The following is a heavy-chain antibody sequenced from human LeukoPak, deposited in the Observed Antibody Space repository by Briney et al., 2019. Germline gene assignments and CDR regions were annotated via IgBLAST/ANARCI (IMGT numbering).Heavy chain of an antibody. J-gene: IGHJ6*03. D-gene: IGHD2-8*01. CDR3: AKDRCSNGIGCYYYYMDV. CDR2: IRYDGSNR. Sequence: GGSLRLSCAASGFTFSSYGMHWVRQAPGKGLEWVAFIRYDGSNRHYADSVKGRFTISRDNSKNILYLQMNSLRAEDTAVYYCAKDRCSNGIGCYYYYMDVWGKGTTVTISS. CDR1: GFTFSSYG. V-gene: IGHV3-30*02.